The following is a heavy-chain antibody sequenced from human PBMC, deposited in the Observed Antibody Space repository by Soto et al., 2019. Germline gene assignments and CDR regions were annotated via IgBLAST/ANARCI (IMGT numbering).Heavy chain of an antibody. Sequence: SEILSLTCTVSGGSISSYYWSWIRQPPGKGLEWIGYIYYSGSTNYNPSLKSRVTISVDTSKNQFSLKLSSVTAADTAVYYCARGAPSAASFDPWGQGTLVTVSS. J-gene: IGHJ5*02. CDR2: IYYSGST. CDR1: GGSISSYY. V-gene: IGHV4-59*01. CDR3: ARGAPSAASFDP. D-gene: IGHD6-13*01.